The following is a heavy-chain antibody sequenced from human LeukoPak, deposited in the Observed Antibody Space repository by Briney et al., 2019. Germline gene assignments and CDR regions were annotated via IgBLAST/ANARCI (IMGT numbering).Heavy chain of an antibody. CDR3: ARAGYGDLYYLDY. CDR2: INPNYGGT. V-gene: IGHV1-2*02. D-gene: IGHD4-17*01. Sequence: ASVKVSCKASGYTFTGYYIHWVRQAPGQGLEWMGWINPNYGGTSYAQKFQGRVTMTGDTSIGTAYMELSSLRSDDTAVYYCARAGYGDLYYLDYWGQGTLVTVSS. J-gene: IGHJ4*02. CDR1: GYTFTGYY.